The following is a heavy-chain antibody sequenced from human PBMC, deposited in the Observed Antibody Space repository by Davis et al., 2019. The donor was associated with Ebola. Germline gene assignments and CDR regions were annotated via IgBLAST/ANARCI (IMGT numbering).Heavy chain of an antibody. CDR2: ISYDGSNK. J-gene: IGHJ4*02. V-gene: IGHV3-30*18. D-gene: IGHD5-24*01. Sequence: PGGSLRLSCAASGFTFSSYGMHWVRQAPGKGLEWVAVISYDGSNKYYADSVKGRFTISRDNSKNTLYLQMNSLRGEDTAVYYCAKTRVSGEMTTIDGYWGQGTLVIVSS. CDR3: AKTRVSGEMTTIDGY. CDR1: GFTFSSYG.